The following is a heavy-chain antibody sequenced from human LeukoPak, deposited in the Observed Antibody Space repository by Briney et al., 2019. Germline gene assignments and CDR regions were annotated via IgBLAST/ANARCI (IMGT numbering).Heavy chain of an antibody. Sequence: ASVKVSCKASGYTFTSYAMHWVRQAPGQRLEWMGWINAGNGNTKYSQKFQGRVTITRDTSASTAYMELSSLRSGDTAVYYCARELSIRTWLRFGYWGQGTLVTVSS. CDR2: INAGNGNT. CDR1: GYTFTSYA. V-gene: IGHV1-3*01. D-gene: IGHD5-12*01. J-gene: IGHJ4*02. CDR3: ARELSIRTWLRFGY.